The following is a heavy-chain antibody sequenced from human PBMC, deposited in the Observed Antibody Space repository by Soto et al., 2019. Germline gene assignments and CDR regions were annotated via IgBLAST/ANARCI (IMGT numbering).Heavy chain of an antibody. J-gene: IGHJ6*03. CDR2: ISAYNGNA. CDR3: ARHGNYDYSNADYYYYMDV. D-gene: IGHD4-4*01. Sequence: ASVKVSCKASGYTFTSYGISWVRQAPGQGLEWMGWISAYNGNANYAQKLQGRVTMTTDTSTSTAYMELRSLRSDDTAVYYCARHGNYDYSNADYYYYMDVRGKGTTVTVSS. V-gene: IGHV1-18*01. CDR1: GYTFTSYG.